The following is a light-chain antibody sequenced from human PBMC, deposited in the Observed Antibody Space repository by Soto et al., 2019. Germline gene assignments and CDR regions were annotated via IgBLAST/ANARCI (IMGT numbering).Light chain of an antibody. J-gene: IGKJ3*01. V-gene: IGKV3-20*01. CDR2: DAS. CDR1: QNVNNNF. CDR3: QQYGSSPGLIT. Sequence: VLTQSPRTLSLSPGERATLSCRASQNVNNNFVAWYQQKPGQAPRLLIYDASSRATGIPDRFSGSGSGTDFTLTISRLEPEDFAVYYCQQYGSSPGLITFGPGTKVDIK.